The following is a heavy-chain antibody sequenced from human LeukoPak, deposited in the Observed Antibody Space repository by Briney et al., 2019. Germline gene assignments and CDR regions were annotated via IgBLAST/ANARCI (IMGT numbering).Heavy chain of an antibody. D-gene: IGHD3-10*01. CDR1: GFTFDDYA. J-gene: IGHJ4*02. CDR2: ISWNSGSI. Sequence: PGGSLRLSCAASGFTFDDYAMHWVRQAPGKGLEWVSGISWNSGSIGYADSVKGRFTISRDNAKNSLYLQMNSLRAEDTAVYYCAKDRAGYYGSGSYYRFDYWGQGTLVTVSS. V-gene: IGHV3-9*01. CDR3: AKDRAGYYGSGSYYRFDY.